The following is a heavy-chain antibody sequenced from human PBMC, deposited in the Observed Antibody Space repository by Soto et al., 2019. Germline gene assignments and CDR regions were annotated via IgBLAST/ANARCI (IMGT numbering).Heavy chain of an antibody. CDR2: ISWNSGSI. CDR3: AKAPIGGWSSFDY. J-gene: IGHJ4*02. Sequence: DVQLVESGGGLVQPGRSLRLSCAASGFTFDDYAMHWVRQAPGKGLEWVSGISWNSGSIGYADSVKGRFTISRDNAKNSLYLQMNSLRAEDTALYYCAKAPIGGWSSFDYWGQGTLVTVSS. V-gene: IGHV3-9*01. D-gene: IGHD2-15*01. CDR1: GFTFDDYA.